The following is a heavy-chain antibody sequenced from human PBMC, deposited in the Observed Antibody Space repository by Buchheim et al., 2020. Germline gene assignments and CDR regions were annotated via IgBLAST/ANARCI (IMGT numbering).Heavy chain of an antibody. V-gene: IGHV3-7*01. Sequence: EVQLVESGGGLVQPGGSLRLSCAASGFTFSAYWMTWVRQAPGKGLEWVANIKQDGSEKYYVASVKGRFTISRDNAKSSLYLQMNSLRAEDTAVYYCARVVRGYYDASGLDYWGQGAL. D-gene: IGHD3-22*01. CDR3: ARVVRGYYDASGLDY. J-gene: IGHJ4*02. CDR2: IKQDGSEK. CDR1: GFTFSAYW.